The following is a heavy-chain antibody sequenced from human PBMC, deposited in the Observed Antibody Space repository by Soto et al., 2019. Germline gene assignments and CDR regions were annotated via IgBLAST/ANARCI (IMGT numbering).Heavy chain of an antibody. CDR2: INHSGST. CDR3: AREKAGCHPRGFYYYYMDV. V-gene: IGHV4-34*01. CDR1: GGSFSGYY. Sequence: PSETLSLTCAVYGGSFSGYYWSWIRQPPGKGLEWIGEINHSGSTNYNPSLKSRVTISVDTSKNQFSLKLSSVTAADTAVYYCAREKAGCHPRGFYYYYMDVWGKGTTVTVSS. J-gene: IGHJ6*03. D-gene: IGHD6-13*01.